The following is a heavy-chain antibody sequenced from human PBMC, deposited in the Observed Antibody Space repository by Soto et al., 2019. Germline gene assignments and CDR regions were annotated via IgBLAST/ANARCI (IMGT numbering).Heavy chain of an antibody. J-gene: IGHJ4*02. V-gene: IGHV4-59*08. D-gene: IGHD3-16*02. Sequence: SETLSLTCTVSGGSINSYYWSWIRQPPGKGLEWIGYPYNSGSTNYNPSLESRVTISADTSKDQFSLKLSSVTAADTAVYYCARPKRTDHRYTFDYWSQGILVTVSS. CDR1: GGSINSYY. CDR3: ARPKRTDHRYTFDY. CDR2: PYNSGST.